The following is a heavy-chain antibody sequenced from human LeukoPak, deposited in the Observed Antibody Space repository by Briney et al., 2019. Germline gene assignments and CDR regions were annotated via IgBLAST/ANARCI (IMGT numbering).Heavy chain of an antibody. V-gene: IGHV3-11*04. Sequence: GGSLRLSCTASGFTFSDYYMSWIRQAPGKGLEWVSYISGSVTDIHYADSVKGRFTISRDNAKNSLYLQMNSLRAEDTAVYYCARDYRPLRYFDWLFPPNAFDIWGQGTMVTVSS. CDR3: ARDYRPLRYFDWLFPPNAFDI. CDR2: ISGSVTDI. D-gene: IGHD3-9*01. CDR1: GFTFSDYY. J-gene: IGHJ3*02.